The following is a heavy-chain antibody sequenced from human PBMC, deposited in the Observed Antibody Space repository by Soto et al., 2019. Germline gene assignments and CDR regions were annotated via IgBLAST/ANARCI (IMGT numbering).Heavy chain of an antibody. V-gene: IGHV4-30-2*01. Sequence: VSLTCVVSGGRISSKRNTWSWIRQPPGKGLEWIGYIYHSGCTYYNPSLKSRVTISVDRSKNQFSLKLSSVTAADTAVYYCARGPIDVFTTDPGIDLWPR. J-gene: IGHJ2*01. CDR1: GGRISSKRNT. D-gene: IGHD3-22*01. CDR2: IYHSGCT. CDR3: ARGPIDVFTTDPGIDL.